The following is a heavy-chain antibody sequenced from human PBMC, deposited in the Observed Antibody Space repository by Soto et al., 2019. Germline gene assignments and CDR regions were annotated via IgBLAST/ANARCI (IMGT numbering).Heavy chain of an antibody. CDR1: GASMTNYY. D-gene: IGHD3-16*01. CDR2: VYYSGST. Sequence: QLQLQESGPGLLRPSETLSLTCTVSGASMTNYYGSWIRQSPRKGLEHIGYVYYSGSTYYSPSLESRATTSIDTANNQFSLKLSSLTAADTAIYYCARSGHIFEGVVWGQGILVTVSS. V-gene: IGHV4-59*01. CDR3: ARSGHIFEGVV. J-gene: IGHJ4*02.